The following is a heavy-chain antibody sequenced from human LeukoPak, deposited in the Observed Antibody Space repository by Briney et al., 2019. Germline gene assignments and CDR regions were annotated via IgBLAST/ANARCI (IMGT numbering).Heavy chain of an antibody. Sequence: PGGSLRLSCAASGFTFSSYWMSWVRQAPGKGLEWVANIKQDGSEKYYVDSVEGRFTISRDNAKNSLYLQMNGLRAEDTAVYYCARDGGIFCSSTSCYTSDWFDPWGQGTLVTVTS. CDR3: ARDGGIFCSSTSCYTSDWFDP. J-gene: IGHJ5*02. D-gene: IGHD2-2*02. V-gene: IGHV3-7*01. CDR1: GFTFSSYW. CDR2: IKQDGSEK.